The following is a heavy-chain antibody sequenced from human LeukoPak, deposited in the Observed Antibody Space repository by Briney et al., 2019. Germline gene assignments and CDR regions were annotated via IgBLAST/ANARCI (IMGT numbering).Heavy chain of an antibody. CDR1: SHTFRLYE. CDR3: ARMFEF. V-gene: IGHV3-48*03. Sequence: PGGSLRLSCIPSSHTFRLYEKNWVRQAPGKGLEWDSYISSSGSTTYYADSVKGGFTISRDNAKNSLFLQMNSLRAEDTAVYFCARMFEFWGQGTLVTVSS. CDR2: ISSSGSTT. J-gene: IGHJ4*02.